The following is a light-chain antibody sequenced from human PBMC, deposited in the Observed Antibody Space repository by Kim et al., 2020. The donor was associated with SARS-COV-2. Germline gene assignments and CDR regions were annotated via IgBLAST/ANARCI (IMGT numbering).Light chain of an antibody. CDR3: NSRDSSGNHLSVV. CDR2: GKN. Sequence: SSELTQDPAVSVALGQTVRITCQGDSLRSYYANWYQQKPGQAPVLVIYGKNNRPSGIPDRFSGSSSGNTASLTITGAQAEDEADYYCNSRDSSGNHLSVV. CDR1: SLRSYY. J-gene: IGLJ2*01. V-gene: IGLV3-19*01.